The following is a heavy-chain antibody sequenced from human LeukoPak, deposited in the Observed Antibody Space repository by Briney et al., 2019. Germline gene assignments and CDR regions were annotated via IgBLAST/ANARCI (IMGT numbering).Heavy chain of an antibody. J-gene: IGHJ4*02. D-gene: IGHD3-10*01. CDR3: ARGTNYYGSR. CDR1: GFTFSDYY. Sequence: GGSLRLSCAASGFTFSDYYMSWIRQAPGKGLEWVSYIRSSSSYTNYADSVKGRFTISRDDSKNTVYLQMNSLRAEDTAIYYCARGTNYYGSRWGQGTLVTVSS. CDR2: IRSSSSYT. V-gene: IGHV3-11*06.